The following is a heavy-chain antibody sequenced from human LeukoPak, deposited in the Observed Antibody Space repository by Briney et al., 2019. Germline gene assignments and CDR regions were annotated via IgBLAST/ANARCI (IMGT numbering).Heavy chain of an antibody. J-gene: IGHJ4*02. Sequence: XETLSLTCAVYGGSFSGYYWSWIRQPPGKGVEWSGEINHSGSTNYNPSLKSRVTISVETSKNKISLKLRSVSGAGTAVYYCASLAAGYGGKPTPTLDYWGQGTLFTLSS. CDR1: GGSFSGYY. CDR2: INHSGST. D-gene: IGHD4-17*01. V-gene: IGHV4-34*01. CDR3: ASLAAGYGGKPTPTLDY.